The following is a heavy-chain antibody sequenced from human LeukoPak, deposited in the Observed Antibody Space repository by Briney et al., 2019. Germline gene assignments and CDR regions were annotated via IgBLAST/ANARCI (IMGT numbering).Heavy chain of an antibody. J-gene: IGHJ6*03. V-gene: IGHV3-21*01. CDR2: ISSSSSYI. Sequence: PGGSLRLSCAASGFTFSSYSMNWVRQAPGKGLEWVSSISSSSSYIYYADSVKGRFTISRDNAKNSLYLQMNSLRAEDTAVYYCARWGTMVRGVISYYYMDVWGKGTTVTVSS. CDR1: GFTFSSYS. CDR3: ARWGTMVRGVISYYYMDV. D-gene: IGHD3-10*01.